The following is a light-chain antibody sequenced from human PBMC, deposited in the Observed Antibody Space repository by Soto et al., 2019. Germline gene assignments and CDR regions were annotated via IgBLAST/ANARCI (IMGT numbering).Light chain of an antibody. CDR3: QQSYSTTWT. Sequence: DIQMTQSPSSLSASVGDRFTITCRASQSISSYLNWYQQKPGKAPKLLIYAASSLQSEVPSRFSGSGSETDFTLTISSLQPEDFATYSCQQSYSTTWTFGQGTKVDIK. J-gene: IGKJ1*01. CDR2: AAS. CDR1: QSISSY. V-gene: IGKV1-39*01.